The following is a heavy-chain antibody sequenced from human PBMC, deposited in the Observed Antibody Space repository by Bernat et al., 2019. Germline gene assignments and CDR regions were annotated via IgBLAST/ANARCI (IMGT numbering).Heavy chain of an antibody. CDR2: ISYDGSNK. CDR3: AMGAYGSHDAFDI. V-gene: IGHV3-30*07. Sequence: QVQLVESGGGVVQPGRSLRLSCAASGFTFSSYAMHWVRQAPGKGLEWVAVISYDGSNKYYADSVKGRFTISRDNSKNTLYLQMNSLRAEDTAVYYCAMGAYGSHDAFDIWGQGTMVTVSS. J-gene: IGHJ3*02. CDR1: GFTFSSYA. D-gene: IGHD5-12*01.